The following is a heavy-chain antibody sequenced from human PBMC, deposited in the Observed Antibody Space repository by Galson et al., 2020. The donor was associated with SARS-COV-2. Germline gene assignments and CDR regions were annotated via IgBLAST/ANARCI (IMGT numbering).Heavy chain of an antibody. CDR2: VSGDGGYI. D-gene: IGHD2-15*01. J-gene: IGHJ6*02. CDR1: GFTFSSYD. CDR3: AKDAVASYGRDV. Sequence: GESLKISCAASGFTFSSYDMSWVRKAPGKGLEWVSSVSGDGGYIYYADSVRGRFTVSRDNSKNTLHLQMNSLRVEDTAVYYCAKDAVASYGRDVWGQGTTVTVSS. V-gene: IGHV3-23*01.